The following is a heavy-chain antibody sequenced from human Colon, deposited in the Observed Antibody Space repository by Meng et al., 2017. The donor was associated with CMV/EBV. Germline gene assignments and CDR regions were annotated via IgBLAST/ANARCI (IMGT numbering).Heavy chain of an antibody. Sequence: SETLSLTCTVSGDSIRSHYWSWIRQPPGKGLEWMGYIYYSGSATYSPSLRSRITTSVDTSKNQFSLNLRSVTAADTAMYFCARGLGHASNNSLDYWGQGTLVTVSS. CDR2: IYYSGSA. CDR3: ARGLGHASNNSLDY. J-gene: IGHJ4*02. V-gene: IGHV4-59*11. D-gene: IGHD1-1*01. CDR1: GDSIRSHY.